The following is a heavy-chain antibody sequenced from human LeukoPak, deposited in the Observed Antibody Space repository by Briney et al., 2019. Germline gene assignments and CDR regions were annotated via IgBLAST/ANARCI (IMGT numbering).Heavy chain of an antibody. CDR1: GGSITTIFYF. V-gene: IGHV4-39*01. Sequence: SETLSLTCSVSGGSITTIFYFWGWIRQPPGKGLEWIGTLSNNGSTYYNPSLKSRLTISVDTSKNHFSLKVNSVTVADTAVYYCARQMGYCSTSSCYTSDYFDSWGQGALVTVSS. J-gene: IGHJ4*02. CDR3: ARQMGYCSTSSCYTSDYFDS. D-gene: IGHD2-2*01. CDR2: LSNNGST.